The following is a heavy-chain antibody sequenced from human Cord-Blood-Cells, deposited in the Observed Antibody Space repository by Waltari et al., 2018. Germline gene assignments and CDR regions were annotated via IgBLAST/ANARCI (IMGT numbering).Heavy chain of an antibody. V-gene: IGHV1-18*01. CDR2: ISAYNGNT. CDR3: ARSAAAGNGIVGAFDI. Sequence: QVQLVQSGAEVKKPGASVQVSCQASGYTFHSYGISWVRQAPGQGLEWMGWISAYNGNTNYAQKLQGRVTMTTDTSTSTAYMELRSLRSDDTAVYYCARSAAAGNGIVGAFDIWGQGTMVTVSS. J-gene: IGHJ3*02. CDR1: GYTFHSYG. D-gene: IGHD6-13*01.